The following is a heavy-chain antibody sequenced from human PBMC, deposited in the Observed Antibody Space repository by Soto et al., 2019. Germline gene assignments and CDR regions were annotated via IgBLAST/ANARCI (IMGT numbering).Heavy chain of an antibody. J-gene: IGHJ4*02. D-gene: IGHD5-12*01. CDR2: IKNDGRST. CDR3: ARERAYSAYDF. CDR1: GFTFSSYG. V-gene: IGHV3-74*01. Sequence: SLRLSCAASGFTFSSYGMHWVRQAPGKGLVWVSRIKNDGRSTTYADSVKGRFTISRDNAKNTLYLQMNSLRAEDTAVYYCARERAYSAYDFWGQGTLVTVSS.